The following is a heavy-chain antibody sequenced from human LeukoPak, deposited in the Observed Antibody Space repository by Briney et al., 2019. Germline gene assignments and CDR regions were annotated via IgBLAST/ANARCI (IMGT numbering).Heavy chain of an antibody. CDR1: GGSINSYW. CDR3: ARAGYTITSYRFDS. J-gene: IGHJ4*02. CDR2: IYTTGRT. D-gene: IGHD3-16*02. V-gene: IGHV4-4*07. Sequence: SETLSLICSVSGGSINSYWWSWIRQPAGQGLEFIGRIYTTGRTNYNPSLKSRVSMSVDTSKNKFSLELRSVTAADTAVYFCARAGYTITSYRFDSWGPGALVTVSP.